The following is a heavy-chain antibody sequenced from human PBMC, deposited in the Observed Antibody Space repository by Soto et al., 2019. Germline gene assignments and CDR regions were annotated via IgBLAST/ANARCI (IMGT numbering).Heavy chain of an antibody. J-gene: IGHJ4*02. V-gene: IGHV4-31*01. Sequence: QVQLQESGPGLVKPSQTLSLTCTVSGGSISSGGYYWSWIRQHPGKGLEWIGYIYYSGSTYYNPSLDSLVTLSVDPSKNQVSMKPSSVPAADTAVYYCARDYGDSAYDYWGQGTMVTVSS. CDR1: GGSISSGGYY. CDR3: ARDYGDSAYDY. D-gene: IGHD4-17*01. CDR2: IYYSGST.